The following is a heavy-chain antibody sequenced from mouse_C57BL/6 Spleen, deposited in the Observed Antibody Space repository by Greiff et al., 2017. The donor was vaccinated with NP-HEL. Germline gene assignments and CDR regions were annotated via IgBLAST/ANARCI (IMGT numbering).Heavy chain of an antibody. CDR3: ARGGGFDY. CDR2: IDPAHGNT. CDR1: GFNIKNTY. V-gene: IGHV14-3*01. J-gene: IGHJ2*01. Sequence: EVKLVESVAELVRPGASVKLSCTASGFNIKNTYMHWVKQRPEQGLEWIGRIDPAHGNTKYAPQFQGKATITSDTSSNPAYLQLSSLTSEDTAIYYCARGGGFDYWGQGTTLTVSS.